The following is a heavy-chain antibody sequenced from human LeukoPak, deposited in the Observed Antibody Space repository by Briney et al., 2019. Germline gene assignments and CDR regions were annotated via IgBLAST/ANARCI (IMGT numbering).Heavy chain of an antibody. Sequence: SETLSLTCTVSGGSISSHYWSWIRQPPGKGLEWIGFNYYSGSTNYNSSLKSRVTISVDTSKNQISLKLRSVTAADTAVYYCARGGWSLDYWGQGAQVTVSS. V-gene: IGHV4-59*08. CDR1: GGSISSHY. D-gene: IGHD6-19*01. J-gene: IGHJ4*02. CDR2: NYYSGST. CDR3: ARGGWSLDY.